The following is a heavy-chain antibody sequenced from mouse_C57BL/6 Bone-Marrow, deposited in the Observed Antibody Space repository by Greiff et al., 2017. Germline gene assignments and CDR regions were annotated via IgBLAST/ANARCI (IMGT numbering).Heavy chain of an antibody. CDR3: ARKGLRGWCFDV. D-gene: IGHD1-1*01. Sequence: QVQLQQSGAELAKPGASVKLSCKASGYTFTSYWMHWVKQRPGQGLEWIGYINPSSGYTKYNQKFKDKATLTAYKSSSTAYMQMSRLTYEDSAVYYCARKGLRGWCFDVWGTGTTVTVSS. V-gene: IGHV1-7*01. J-gene: IGHJ1*03. CDR1: GYTFTSYW. CDR2: INPSSGYT.